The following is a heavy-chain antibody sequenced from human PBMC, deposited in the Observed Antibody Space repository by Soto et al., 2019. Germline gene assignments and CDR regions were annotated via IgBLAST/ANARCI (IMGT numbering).Heavy chain of an antibody. CDR3: ARHNSSGYYYGYFDY. CDR2: IYYSGST. Sequence: SETLSLTCTVSGGSISSSSYYWGWIRQPPGKGLEWIGSIYYSGSTYYNPSLKSRVTISVDTSKNQFSLKLSSVTAADTAVFYCARHNSSGYYYGYFDYWGQGTLVTVS. D-gene: IGHD3-22*01. J-gene: IGHJ4*02. V-gene: IGHV4-39*01. CDR1: GGSISSSSYY.